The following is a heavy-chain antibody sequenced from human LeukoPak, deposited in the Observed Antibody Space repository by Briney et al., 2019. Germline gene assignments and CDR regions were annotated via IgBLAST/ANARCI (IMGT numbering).Heavy chain of an antibody. D-gene: IGHD6-19*01. J-gene: IGHJ4*02. V-gene: IGHV3-23*01. CDR2: ISGSGDST. CDR3: ARRSGIAVAGAFDY. Sequence: GGSLRLSCAASGFIFSSYSMNWVRQAPGKGLEWVSGISGSGDSTYYADSVKGRFTISRDNSKNTLYLQMNSLRAEDTAVYYCARRSGIAVAGAFDYWGQGTLVTVSS. CDR1: GFIFSSYS.